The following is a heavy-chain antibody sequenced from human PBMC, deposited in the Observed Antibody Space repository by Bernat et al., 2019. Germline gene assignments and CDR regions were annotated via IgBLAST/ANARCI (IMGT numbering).Heavy chain of an antibody. J-gene: IGHJ3*02. CDR1: GFTVSSNY. V-gene: IGHV3-53*01. D-gene: IGHD2-15*01. CDR2: IYSGGST. Sequence: EVQLVESGGGLIQPGGSLRLSCAASGFTVSSNYMSWVRQAPGKGLEWVSVIYSGGSTYYADSVKGRFTISRDNSKNTLYLQMNSLGAEDTAVYYCAGVVHDCSGGSCYRWDAFDIWGQGKMVTVSS. CDR3: AGVVHDCSGGSCYRWDAFDI.